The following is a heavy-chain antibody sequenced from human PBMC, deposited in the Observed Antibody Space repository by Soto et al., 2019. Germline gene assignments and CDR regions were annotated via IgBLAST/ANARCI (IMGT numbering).Heavy chain of an antibody. CDR3: ARVAPTSWYEFPF. CDR2: ISTDGSST. CDR1: AFTFSEYR. J-gene: IGHJ4*02. D-gene: IGHD6-13*01. Sequence: EVQLVESGGGVVQPGGSLRLSCAASAFTFSEYRMHWVRQAPGKGLVWVAHISTDGSSTYYADSVKGRFTISRDNAKNTLYLQMNNLRAEDTAIYYCARVAPTSWYEFPFWGQGTLVTVSS. V-gene: IGHV3-74*01.